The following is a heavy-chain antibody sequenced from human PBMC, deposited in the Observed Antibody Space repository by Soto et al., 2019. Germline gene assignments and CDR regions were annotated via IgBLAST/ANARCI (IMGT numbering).Heavy chain of an antibody. J-gene: IGHJ5*02. CDR2: IWYDGSNK. V-gene: IGHV3-33*01. CDR3: ARDLGWFGELRFGFDP. CDR1: GFTFSSYG. D-gene: IGHD3-10*01. Sequence: ESGGGVVQPGRSLRLSCAASGFTFSSYGMHWVRQAPGKGLEWVAVIWYDGSNKYYADSVKGRFTISRDNSKNTLYLQMNSLRAEDTAVYYCARDLGWFGELRFGFDPWGQGTLVTVSS.